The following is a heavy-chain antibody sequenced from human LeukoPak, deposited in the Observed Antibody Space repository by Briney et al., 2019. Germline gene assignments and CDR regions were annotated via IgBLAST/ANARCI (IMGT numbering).Heavy chain of an antibody. CDR1: GGSISSYF. V-gene: IGHV4-59*01. J-gene: IGHJ4*02. Sequence: SETLSLTCTVSGGSISSYFWSWIRQPPGKGLEWIGYIYYSGSTNYNPSLKSRVTISVDTSKNQFSLKLSSATAADTAVYYCARGRTPEDYWGQGTLVTVSS. CDR3: ARGRTPEDY. CDR2: IYYSGST.